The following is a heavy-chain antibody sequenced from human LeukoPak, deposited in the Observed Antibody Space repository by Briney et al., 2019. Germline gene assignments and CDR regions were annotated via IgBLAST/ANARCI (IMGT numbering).Heavy chain of an antibody. CDR1: GYTFTSYG. Sequence: ASVKVSCKASGYTFTSYGISRVRQAPGQGLEWMGWISAYNGNTNYAQKLQGRVTITTDTSTSTAYMELKSLRSDDTAVYYCARDIDPYYQSTFDYWGQGTLVTVSS. D-gene: IGHD3-22*01. J-gene: IGHJ4*02. CDR2: ISAYNGNT. V-gene: IGHV1-18*01. CDR3: ARDIDPYYQSTFDY.